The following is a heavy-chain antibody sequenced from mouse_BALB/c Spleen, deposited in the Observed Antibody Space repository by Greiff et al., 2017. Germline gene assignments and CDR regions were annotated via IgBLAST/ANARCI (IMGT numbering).Heavy chain of an antibody. V-gene: IGHV5-6-5*01. CDR1: GFTFSSYA. D-gene: IGHD1-1*01. J-gene: IGHJ2*01. CDR3: ARADYYGFDY. Sequence: DVKLVESGGGLVKPGGSLKLSCAASGFTFSSYAMSWVRQTPEKRLEWVASISSGGSTYYPDSVKGRFTISRDNARNILYLQMSSLRSEDTAMYYCARADYYGFDYWGQGTTLTVSS. CDR2: ISSGGST.